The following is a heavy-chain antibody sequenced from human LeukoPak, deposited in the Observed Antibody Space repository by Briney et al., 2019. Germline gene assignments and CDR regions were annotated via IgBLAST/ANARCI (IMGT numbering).Heavy chain of an antibody. Sequence: VASVKVSCKASGYTFTSYGISWVRQAPGQGLEWMGWISAYNGNTNYAQKLQGRVTMTTDTSTSTAYMELRSLRSDDTAVYYCAGGTLPGMRYFGPWDYGMDVWGQGTTVTVSS. CDR2: ISAYNGNT. V-gene: IGHV1-18*01. CDR1: GYTFTSYG. D-gene: IGHD3-9*01. CDR3: AGGTLPGMRYFGPWDYGMDV. J-gene: IGHJ6*02.